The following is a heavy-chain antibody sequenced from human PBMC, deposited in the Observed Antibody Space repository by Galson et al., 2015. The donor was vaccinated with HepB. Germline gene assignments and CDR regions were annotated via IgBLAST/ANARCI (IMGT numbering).Heavy chain of an antibody. CDR3: ASLRGADPLGFDY. V-gene: IGHV5-51*01. CDR2: IYPGDSDT. Sequence: QSGAEVKKPGESLKISCKGSGYSFSTYWIAWVRQMPGKGLEWMGIIYPGDSDTAYSPSFQGQVTFSADKSISTAYLQWSSLKASDTAMYYCASLRGADPLGFDYWGQGTLVTVSS. D-gene: IGHD3-16*01. CDR1: GYSFSTYW. J-gene: IGHJ4*02.